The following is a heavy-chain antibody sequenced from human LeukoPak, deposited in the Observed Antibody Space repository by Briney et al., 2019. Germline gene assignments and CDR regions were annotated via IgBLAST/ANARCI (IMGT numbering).Heavy chain of an antibody. CDR3: ARDGFGYCSGGSCEENYYYYMDV. CDR1: GGSISSYY. J-gene: IGHJ6*03. D-gene: IGHD2-15*01. CDR2: IYTSGST. V-gene: IGHV4-4*07. Sequence: SETLSLTCTVSGGSISSYYWSWIRQPAGKGLEWIGRIYTSGSTNYNPSLKSRVTISVDTSKNQFSLKLSSVTAADPAVYYCARDGFGYCSGGSCEENYYYYMDVWGKGTTVTISS.